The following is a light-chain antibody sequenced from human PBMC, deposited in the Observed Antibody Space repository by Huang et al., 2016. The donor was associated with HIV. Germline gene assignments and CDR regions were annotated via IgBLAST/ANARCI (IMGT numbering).Light chain of an antibody. CDR1: QSISSY. CDR3: QQSYSSLT. CDR2: ASS. J-gene: IGKJ4*01. V-gene: IGKV1-39*01. Sequence: DIQMTQSPSSLSASVGARVTITCRASQSISSYWYQQKPGKAPKLLIYASSSMQSGVPSRFSGSGSGTDFTLTISSLQPEDFATYYWQQSYSSLTFGGGTKVEIK.